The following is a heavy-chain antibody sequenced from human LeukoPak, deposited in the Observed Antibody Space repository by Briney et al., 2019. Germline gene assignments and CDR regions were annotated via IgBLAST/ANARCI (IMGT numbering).Heavy chain of an antibody. J-gene: IGHJ4*02. CDR3: ARDVLYGDYRDY. CDR2: IYSSGST. V-gene: IGHV4-61*02. D-gene: IGHD4-17*01. Sequence: TXSLTCTVSGGSISSGSYYWGWVRQPAGRGLEWIGRIYSSGSTNDNPSLKSRVTISVDTSKNQFSLKLSSVTAADTAVYYCARDVLYGDYRDYWGQGTLVTVSS. CDR1: GGSISSGSYY.